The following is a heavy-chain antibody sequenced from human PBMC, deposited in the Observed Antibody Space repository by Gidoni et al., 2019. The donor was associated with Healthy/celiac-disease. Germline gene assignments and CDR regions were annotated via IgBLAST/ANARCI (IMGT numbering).Heavy chain of an antibody. CDR3: ASQGAAAGQGWFDP. J-gene: IGHJ5*02. V-gene: IGHV4-34*01. CDR1: GGSFSGYY. D-gene: IGHD6-13*01. Sequence: QVQLHQWGAGLLKPSETLSLTCAVYGGSFSGYYWSWIRQPPGKGLEWIGEINHSGSTNYNPSLKSRVTISVDTSKNQFSLKLSSVTAADTAVYYCASQGAAAGQGWFDPWGQGTLVTVSS. CDR2: INHSGST.